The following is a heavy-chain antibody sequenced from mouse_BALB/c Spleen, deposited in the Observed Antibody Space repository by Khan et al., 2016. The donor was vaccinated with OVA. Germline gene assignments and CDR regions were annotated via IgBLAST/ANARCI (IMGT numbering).Heavy chain of an antibody. CDR3: ATSGQYGGNYYCGMDY. D-gene: IGHD2-1*01. CDR1: GYTFTTYW. Sequence: QVQLKQSGAELAKPGASMKMSCKASGYTFTTYWMHWIKQRPGQGLEWIGYINPNTGYNECEQKFKDKATLTADKSSSTVYMQLSSLTSEDSAVYYCATSGQYGGNYYCGMDYWGQGTSVTVSS. J-gene: IGHJ4*01. V-gene: IGHV1-7*01. CDR2: INPNTGYN.